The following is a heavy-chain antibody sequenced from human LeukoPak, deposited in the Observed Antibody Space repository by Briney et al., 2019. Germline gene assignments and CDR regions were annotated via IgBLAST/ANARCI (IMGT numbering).Heavy chain of an antibody. V-gene: IGHV3-30*02. D-gene: IGHD5-12*01. CDR2: IRYDGSNK. CDR1: GFIFSNYA. J-gene: IGHJ4*02. Sequence: PGGSLRLSCATSGFIFSNYAVNWVRQAPGKGLEWVAFIRYDGSNKYYADSVKGRFTISRDNSKNTLYLQMNSLRAEDTAVYYCAKVKRGGYDSFDYWGQGTLVTVSS. CDR3: AKVKRGGYDSFDY.